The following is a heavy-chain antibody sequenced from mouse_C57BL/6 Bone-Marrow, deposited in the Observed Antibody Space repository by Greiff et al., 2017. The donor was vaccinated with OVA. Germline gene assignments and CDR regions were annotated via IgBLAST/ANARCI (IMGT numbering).Heavy chain of an antibody. CDR2: IDPETGGT. V-gene: IGHV1-15*01. J-gene: IGHJ4*01. CDR1: GYTFTDYE. CDR3: TREGFYYYGSSYFYYAMDY. Sequence: QVQLQQSGAELVRPGASVTLSCKASGYTFTDYEMHWVKQTPVHGLEWIGAIDPETGGTAYNQKFKGKAILTADKSSSTAYMELRSLTSEDSAVYYCTREGFYYYGSSYFYYAMDYWGQGTSVTVSS. D-gene: IGHD1-1*01.